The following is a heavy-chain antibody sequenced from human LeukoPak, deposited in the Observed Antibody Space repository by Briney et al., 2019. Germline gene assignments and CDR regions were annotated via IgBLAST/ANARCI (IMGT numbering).Heavy chain of an antibody. Sequence: GESLKISCKGSGYGFTSYWIAWVRQMPGKGLEWMGIIYPGDSDTRYSPSFQGQVTISADKSISTAYLQWSSLKASDTAMYYCAGTFIAVAGYDAFDVWGQGTMVTVSS. CDR1: GYGFTSYW. J-gene: IGHJ3*01. CDR2: IYPGDSDT. V-gene: IGHV5-51*01. D-gene: IGHD6-19*01. CDR3: AGTFIAVAGYDAFDV.